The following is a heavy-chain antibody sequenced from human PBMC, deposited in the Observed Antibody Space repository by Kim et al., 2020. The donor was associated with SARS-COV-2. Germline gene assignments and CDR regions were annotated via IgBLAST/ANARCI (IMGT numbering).Heavy chain of an antibody. V-gene: IGHV3-30*04. CDR2: ISYDGSNK. CDR1: GFTFSSYA. Sequence: GGSLRLSCAASGFTFSSYAMHWVRQAPGKGLEWVAVISYDGSNKYYADSVKGRFTISRDNSKNTLYLQMNSLRAEDTAVYYCARGAGGYYFDYWGQGTLVTVSS. J-gene: IGHJ4*02. CDR3: ARGAGGYYFDY.